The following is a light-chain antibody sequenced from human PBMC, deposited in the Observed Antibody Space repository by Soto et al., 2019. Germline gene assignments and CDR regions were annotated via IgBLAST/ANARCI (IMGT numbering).Light chain of an antibody. CDR3: QQLNSYPLT. CDR1: QGISSY. Sequence: DLQLTQSPSFLSASVGDRVTITCRASQGISSYLAWYQQKPGKPPKVLIYAASALQSGVPSRFSGSGSGTEFTLTISSLQPEDFATYYCQQLNSYPLTFDGGTKVEIK. J-gene: IGKJ4*01. V-gene: IGKV1-9*01. CDR2: AAS.